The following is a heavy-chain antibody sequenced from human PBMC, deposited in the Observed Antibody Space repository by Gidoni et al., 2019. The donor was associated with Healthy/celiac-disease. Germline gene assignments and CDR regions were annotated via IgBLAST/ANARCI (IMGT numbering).Heavy chain of an antibody. CDR2: IYYSGST. CDR1: GGSISSYY. V-gene: IGHV4-59*01. CDR3: ARVVANLFDY. D-gene: IGHD5-12*01. J-gene: IGHJ4*02. Sequence: QVQLQESGPGLVKPSETLSLTCTVSGGSISSYYWSWIRQPPGKGLEWIGYIYYSGSTNYNPALKSRVTISVDTSKSQFALKLSSVTAADTAVYYCARVVANLFDYWGQGTLVTVSS.